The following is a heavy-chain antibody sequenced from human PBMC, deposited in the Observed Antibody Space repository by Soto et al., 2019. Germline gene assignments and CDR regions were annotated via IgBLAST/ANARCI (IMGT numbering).Heavy chain of an antibody. D-gene: IGHD2-21*01. CDR3: ARGPSVDKVDY. CDR1: GGSISSGDYY. J-gene: IGHJ4*02. Sequence: SSETLSLTCTVSGGSISSGDYYWSWIRQPPGKGLEWVGHIYNSGSTYSNPSLNSRVTISVDTSKNQFSLRLSSVTASDTAVYYCARGPSVDKVDYWGLGTLVTVSS. CDR2: IYNSGST. V-gene: IGHV4-30-4*01.